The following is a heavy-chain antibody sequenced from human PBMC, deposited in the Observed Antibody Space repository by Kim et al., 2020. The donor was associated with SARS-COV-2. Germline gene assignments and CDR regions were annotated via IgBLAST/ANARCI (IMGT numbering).Heavy chain of an antibody. CDR2: ISYDGSNK. Sequence: GGSLRLSCAASGFTFSSYGMHWVRQAPGKGLEWVAVISYDGSNKYYADSVKGRFTISRDNSKNTLYLQMNSLRAEDTAVYYCAKGGVVVPAAIVGDLDYWGQGTLVTVSS. J-gene: IGHJ4*02. CDR1: GFTFSSYG. CDR3: AKGGVVVPAAIVGDLDY. D-gene: IGHD2-2*01. V-gene: IGHV3-30*18.